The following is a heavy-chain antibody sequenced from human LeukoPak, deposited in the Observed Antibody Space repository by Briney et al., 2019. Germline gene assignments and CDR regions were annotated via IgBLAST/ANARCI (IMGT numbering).Heavy chain of an antibody. D-gene: IGHD3-3*01. CDR1: GYTFTSYA. V-gene: IGHV1-46*01. Sequence: EASVKVSCKASGYTFTSYAMHWVRQAPGQRLEWMGIINPSGGSTSYAQKFQGRVTMTRDMSTSTVYMELSSLRSEDTAVYYCARGAYAGGYDFWSGYSIGKIEQNMDVWGKGTTVTVSS. CDR2: INPSGGST. CDR3: ARGAYAGGYDFWSGYSIGKIEQNMDV. J-gene: IGHJ6*03.